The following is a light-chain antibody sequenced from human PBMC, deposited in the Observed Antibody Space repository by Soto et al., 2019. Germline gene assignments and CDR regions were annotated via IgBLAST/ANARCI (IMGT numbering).Light chain of an antibody. V-gene: IGKV1-33*01. CDR1: QSISSTY. J-gene: IGKJ5*01. CDR3: QQYDDLPIT. CDR2: DAS. Sequence: TQSPGTLSLSPGERATLSCRASQSISSTYLAWYQQKPGKAPKLLIYDASNLETGVPSRFSGTGSGTDFTFTIRSLQHEDIATYYCQQYDDLPITFGRGTRLEIK.